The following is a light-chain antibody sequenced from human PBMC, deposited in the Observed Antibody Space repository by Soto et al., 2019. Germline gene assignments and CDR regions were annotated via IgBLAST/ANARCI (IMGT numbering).Light chain of an antibody. CDR3: QQYGSSPIT. J-gene: IGKJ5*01. Sequence: EIVMTQSPATLSVSPGERVTLSCRASQSVRSNLAWYQQKPGQAPRLLIYGASTRATGIPARFSGSGSGTEFTLTISSLQSEDFALYYCQQYGSSPITFGQGTRLEIK. CDR1: QSVRSN. CDR2: GAS. V-gene: IGKV3-15*01.